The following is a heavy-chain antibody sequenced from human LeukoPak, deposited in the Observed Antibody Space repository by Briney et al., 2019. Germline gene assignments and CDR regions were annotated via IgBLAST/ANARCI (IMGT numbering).Heavy chain of an antibody. J-gene: IGHJ4*02. V-gene: IGHV1-2*02. CDR1: GYTFTGYY. D-gene: IGHD6-19*01. Sequence: GASVKVSCKASGYTFTGYYMHWVRQAPGQGLEWMGWINLNSGGTNYAQQSQGRVTMTRDTSISTAYMELSRLTSDDPAVYYCARQGLGVAVSFDYWGQGTLVTVSA. CDR3: ARQGLGVAVSFDY. CDR2: INLNSGGT.